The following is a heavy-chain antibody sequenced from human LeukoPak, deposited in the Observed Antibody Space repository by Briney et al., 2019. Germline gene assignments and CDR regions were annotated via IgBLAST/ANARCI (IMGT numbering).Heavy chain of an antibody. CDR3: AKDTSIAVAGTALDY. Sequence: PGRSLRLSCAASGFTFDDYAMHWVRQAPGKGLEWVSGISWNSGSIGYADPVKGRFTISRDNAKNSLYLQMNSLRAEDTALYYCAKDTSIAVAGTALDYWGQGTLVTVSS. CDR1: GFTFDDYA. CDR2: ISWNSGSI. V-gene: IGHV3-9*01. J-gene: IGHJ4*02. D-gene: IGHD6-19*01.